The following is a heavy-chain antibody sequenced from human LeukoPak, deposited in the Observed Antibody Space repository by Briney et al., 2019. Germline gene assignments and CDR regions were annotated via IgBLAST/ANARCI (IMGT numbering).Heavy chain of an antibody. V-gene: IGHV3-48*02. CDR3: ARVYSYFGMDV. CDR1: GFTFSSYW. J-gene: IGHJ6*02. Sequence: GGSLRLSCAASGFTFSSYWMHWVRQAPGKGLEWVSCISSHSSGVYYAASVKGRFTISRDNGKNSLFLQMDSLRDDDTAVYYCARVYSYFGMDVWGQGTTVTVSS. CDR2: ISSHSSGV.